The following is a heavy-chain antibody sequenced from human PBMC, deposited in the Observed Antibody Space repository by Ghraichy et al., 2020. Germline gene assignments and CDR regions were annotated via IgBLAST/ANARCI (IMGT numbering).Heavy chain of an antibody. CDR1: GFTFSSYA. D-gene: IGHD3-10*01. Sequence: GESLNTSCAASGFTFSSYAMSWVRQAPGKGLEWVSAISGSGGSTYYADSVKGRFTISRDNSKNTLYLQMNSLRAEDTAVYYCAVTMVRRKIPPGGGDAFDIWGQGTMVTVSS. J-gene: IGHJ3*02. CDR3: AVTMVRRKIPPGGGDAFDI. CDR2: ISGSGGST. V-gene: IGHV3-23*01.